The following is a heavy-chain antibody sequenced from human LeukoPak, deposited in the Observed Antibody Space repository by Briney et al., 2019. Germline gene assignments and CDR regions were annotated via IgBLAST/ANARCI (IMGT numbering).Heavy chain of an antibody. Sequence: SETLSLTCTVSGGSISSGGYYWSWIRQHPGKGLEWIGYIYYSGSTYYNPSLKSRVTISVDTSKNQFSLKLSSVTAADTAVYYCARVGAATFDYWGQGTLVTVSS. CDR2: IYYSGST. J-gene: IGHJ4*02. CDR1: GGSISSGGYY. CDR3: ARVGAATFDY. V-gene: IGHV4-31*03. D-gene: IGHD1-26*01.